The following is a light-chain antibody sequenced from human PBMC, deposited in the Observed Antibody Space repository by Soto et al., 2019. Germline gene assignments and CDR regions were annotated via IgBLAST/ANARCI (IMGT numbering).Light chain of an antibody. V-gene: IGLV2-14*01. J-gene: IGLJ2*01. Sequence: QSVLTQPPSASGSPGQSVTISCTGTSSDVGNYNYVSWYQQHPGKAPKLMIYEVSNRPSGISDRFSGFKSANTAYLTISGVQPEDEADYHCSSYTTIKTVVFGGGTKLTVL. CDR1: SSDVGNYNY. CDR2: EVS. CDR3: SSYTTIKTVV.